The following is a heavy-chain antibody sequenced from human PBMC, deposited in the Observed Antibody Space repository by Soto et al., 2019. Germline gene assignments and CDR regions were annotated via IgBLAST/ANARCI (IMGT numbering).Heavy chain of an antibody. Sequence: QVQLVQSGAEVKKPGASVKVSCKASGYTFTSYGISWVRQAPGQGLEWMGWISAYNGNTNYAQKRQCRVTMTTEKSTSTDYMELRSLRSDDTAVYYCARESSWSINYNSYCGMDVWGQGTTVTVSS. J-gene: IGHJ6*02. V-gene: IGHV1-18*01. CDR2: ISAYNGNT. CDR3: ARESSWSINYNSYCGMDV. CDR1: GYTFTSYG. D-gene: IGHD2-21*01.